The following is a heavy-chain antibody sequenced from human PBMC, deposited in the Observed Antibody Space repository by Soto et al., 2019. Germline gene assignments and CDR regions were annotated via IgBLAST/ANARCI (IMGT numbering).Heavy chain of an antibody. CDR2: ISHRGTP. CDR1: GVSVSETYW. CDR3: ARHVGVPGTRGFDY. V-gene: IGHV4-4*02. Sequence: QVHLQESGPGLVEPSETLSLTCAVSGVSVSETYWWSLVRQPPGKGLEWIGEISHRGTPHYNASLWSRVSMSTDTSRNQISLTLMSVTAADSASYFCARHVGVPGTRGFDYWGQGTLVTVSS. J-gene: IGHJ4*02. D-gene: IGHD6-13*01.